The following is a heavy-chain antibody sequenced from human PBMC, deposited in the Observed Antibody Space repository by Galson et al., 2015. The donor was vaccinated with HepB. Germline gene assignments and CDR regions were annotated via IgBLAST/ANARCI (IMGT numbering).Heavy chain of an antibody. J-gene: IGHJ4*02. Sequence: SLRLSCAAYGFTFRTYCMSWVRQAPGKGLEWVANIKHDGSEKYYVDSVRGRFAISRDNAKNSLYLQMNSLRDEDTAFYYCTRDGSLFPANPAYWGQGTLVTVSS. CDR1: GFTFRTYC. CDR2: IKHDGSEK. V-gene: IGHV3-7*03. D-gene: IGHD1-26*01. CDR3: TRDGSLFPANPAY.